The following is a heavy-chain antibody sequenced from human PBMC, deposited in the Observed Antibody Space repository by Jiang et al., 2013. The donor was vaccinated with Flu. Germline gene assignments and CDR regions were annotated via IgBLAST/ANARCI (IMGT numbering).Heavy chain of an antibody. J-gene: IGHJ4*02. CDR3: ARARAPEIAAYYFDY. CDR2: VYYSGST. V-gene: IGHV4-59*01. Sequence: KPSETLSLTCTVSAASITNYYWNWIRQAPGKGLEWVGYVYYSGSTNYNSSLKSRVTISIDTSKNQFSLKLNSVTAADAAIYYCARARAPEIAAYYFDYWGQGALVTVSS. D-gene: IGHD2-21*01. CDR1: AASITNYY.